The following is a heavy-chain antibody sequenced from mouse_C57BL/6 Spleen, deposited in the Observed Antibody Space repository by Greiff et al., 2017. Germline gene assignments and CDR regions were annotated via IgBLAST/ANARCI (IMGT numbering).Heavy chain of an antibody. CDR2: IYPGDGDT. V-gene: IGHV1-82*01. CDR1: GYAFSSSW. J-gene: IGHJ3*01. Sequence: VQLQESGPELVKPGASVKISCKASGYAFSSSWMNWVKQRPGKGLEWIGRIYPGDGDTNYNGKFKGKATLTADKSSSTAYMQRSSLTSEDSAVYFGARGELGRWFAYWGQGTLVTVSA. D-gene: IGHD4-1*01. CDR3: ARGELGRWFAY.